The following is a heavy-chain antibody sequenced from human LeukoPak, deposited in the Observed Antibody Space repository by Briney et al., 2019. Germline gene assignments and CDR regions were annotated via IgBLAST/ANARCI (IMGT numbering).Heavy chain of an antibody. CDR3: ARERRRRLGELSLFHAFDI. D-gene: IGHD3-16*02. Sequence: PGGSLRLSCAASGFTFSSYAMSWVRQAPGKGLEWGSGRSGSGGSTYYADSVKGRFTISRNNSKNTLYLQMNRLRAEDTAVYYCARERRRRLGELSLFHAFDIWGQGTMVTVSS. V-gene: IGHV3-23*01. CDR1: GFTFSSYA. CDR2: RSGSGGST. J-gene: IGHJ3*02.